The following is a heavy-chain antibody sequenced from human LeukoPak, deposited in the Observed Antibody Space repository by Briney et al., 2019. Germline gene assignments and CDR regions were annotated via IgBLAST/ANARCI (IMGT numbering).Heavy chain of an antibody. D-gene: IGHD2-15*01. CDR3: ARPYCSGGSCYYSDTFDI. CDR1: GYSFTSYW. J-gene: IGHJ3*02. Sequence: GESLKISCKGSGYSFTSYWIGWVRQMPGKGLEWMGIIYPADSDTRYSPSFQGQVTISADKSISTAYLQWSSLKASDTAIYYCARPYCSGGSCYYSDTFDIWGQGTVVTVSS. CDR2: IYPADSDT. V-gene: IGHV5-51*01.